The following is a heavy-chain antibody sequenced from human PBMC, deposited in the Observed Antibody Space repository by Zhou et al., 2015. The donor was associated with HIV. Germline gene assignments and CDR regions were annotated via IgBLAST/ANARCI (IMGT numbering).Heavy chain of an antibody. CDR3: ARSSVNHDYAFDL. CDR2: LTPVFGVR. Sequence: QVALVQSGAEVKKPGSSVRVSCKASGETVVNDGVNWVRQAPGQGLEWLGGLTPVFGVRNYARKFRARLTITVDQYTNTAYMELSSLTSEDAAIYFCARSSVNHDYAFDLWGQGTKVIVSS. CDR1: GETVVNDG. J-gene: IGHJ3*01. D-gene: IGHD3-22*01. V-gene: IGHV1-69*17.